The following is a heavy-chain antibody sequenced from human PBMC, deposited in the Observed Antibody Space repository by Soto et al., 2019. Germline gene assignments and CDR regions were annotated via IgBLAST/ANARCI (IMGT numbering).Heavy chain of an antibody. CDR3: ARGAILNGCDP. Sequence: QVQLVQSGAEVKKPGASVKVSCKASGYTFTSYDITWVRQATGQGLEWMGWMNPNSGKTGYAQKFQGRVTMTSHTSRSTAYMELSSLRSEDTAGYYCARGAILNGCDPWGQGNLVTVSS. CDR1: GYTFTSYD. D-gene: IGHD3-3*01. J-gene: IGHJ5*02. CDR2: MNPNSGKT. V-gene: IGHV1-8*01.